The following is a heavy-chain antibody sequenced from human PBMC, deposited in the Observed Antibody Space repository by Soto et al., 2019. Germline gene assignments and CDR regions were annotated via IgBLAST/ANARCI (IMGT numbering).Heavy chain of an antibody. J-gene: IGHJ4*02. CDR2: IDPDDSYT. Sequence: GSLKISCKGSGYSFTNYWINWVRQMPGKGLEWMGRIDPDDSYTNYSPSFQGHVTISVDKYISTAYLQWSSLPASDTAIYYCARLPPPTYCSGSTCSGYWGQGTLVTVSS. D-gene: IGHD2-15*01. V-gene: IGHV5-10-1*01. CDR1: GYSFTNYW. CDR3: ARLPPPTYCSGSTCSGY.